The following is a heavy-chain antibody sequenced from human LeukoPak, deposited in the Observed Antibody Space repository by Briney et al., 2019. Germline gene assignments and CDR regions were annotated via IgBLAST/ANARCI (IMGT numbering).Heavy chain of an antibody. D-gene: IGHD3-22*01. Sequence: KPSQTLSLTCTVSGGSISSGSYYWGWIRQPPGKGLEWIGSIYHSGSTYYNPSLKSRVTISVDTSKNQFSLKLSSVTAADTAVYYCARLPTDYYDSSGYIDYWGQGTLVTVSS. CDR3: ARLPTDYYDSSGYIDY. V-gene: IGHV4-39*07. CDR1: GGSISSGSYY. J-gene: IGHJ4*02. CDR2: IYHSGST.